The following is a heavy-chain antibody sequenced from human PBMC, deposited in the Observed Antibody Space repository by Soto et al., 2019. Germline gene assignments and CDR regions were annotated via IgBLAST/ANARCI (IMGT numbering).Heavy chain of an antibody. CDR1: GGSISSPSYN. V-gene: IGHV4-39*01. J-gene: IGHJ4*02. Sequence: VQLQESGPGLLKPSETLSLTCTVSGGSISSPSYNWGWVRQPPGKGPEWIGSFFFGGRTHYNPSLKGRLAISVDTARSQVSLVLTSVTAADTAVYYCTTLASTHFDSWGRGDLVTVSS. D-gene: IGHD1-1*01. CDR3: TTLASTHFDS. CDR2: FFFGGRT.